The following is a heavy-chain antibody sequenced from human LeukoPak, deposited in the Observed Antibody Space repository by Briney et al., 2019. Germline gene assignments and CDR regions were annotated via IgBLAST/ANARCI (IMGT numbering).Heavy chain of an antibody. J-gene: IGHJ3*02. Sequence: GSLRLSCTASGFTFSSYAIHGVRQAPGKGLEWVTLISYEGSSKYYADSVRGRFIISRDNSKNTLFLQMNSLRTEDTAVYYCAREICTSSSWYGDDAFDIWGQGTMVTVSS. CDR2: ISYEGSSK. D-gene: IGHD6-13*01. CDR3: AREICTSSSWYGDDAFDI. CDR1: GFTFSSYA. V-gene: IGHV3-30-3*01.